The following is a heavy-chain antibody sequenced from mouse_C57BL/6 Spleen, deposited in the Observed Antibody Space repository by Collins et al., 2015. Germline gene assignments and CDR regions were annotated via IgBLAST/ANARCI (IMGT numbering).Heavy chain of an antibody. J-gene: IGHJ2*01. V-gene: IGHV1-72*01. CDR2: IDPNSGGI. CDR3: VRQSDY. Sequence: QRPGRGLEWIGRIDPNSGGIKYNEKFKSKATLTVDKPSSTVYMQLSSLTSEDSAVYYCVRQSDYWGQGTTLTVSS.